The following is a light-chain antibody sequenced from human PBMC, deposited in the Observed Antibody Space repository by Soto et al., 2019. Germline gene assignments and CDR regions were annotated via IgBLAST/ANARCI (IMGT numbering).Light chain of an antibody. CDR3: QKYNSAPFN. J-gene: IGKJ3*01. Sequence: DIQMTQYPSSLSASVGVRVTITCRASQGISNYLAWFQLKPGKVPKLLVYAASTLQSGGPSRFSGSGSGTDFTLTIRSLQPEDVATYFCQKYNSAPFNFGPGTKVDIK. CDR2: AAS. CDR1: QGISNY. V-gene: IGKV1-27*01.